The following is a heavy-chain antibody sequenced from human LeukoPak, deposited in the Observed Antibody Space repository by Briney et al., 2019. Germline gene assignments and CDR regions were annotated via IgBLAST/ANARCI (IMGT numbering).Heavy chain of an antibody. Sequence: SETLSLTCTVSGGSISSYYWSWIRQPPGKGLEWIGEINHSGSTNYNPSLKSRVTISVDTSKNQFSLKLSSVTAADTAVYYCARTLRIAFDIWGQGTMVTVSS. CDR2: INHSGST. CDR1: GGSISSYY. V-gene: IGHV4-34*01. CDR3: ARTLRIAFDI. D-gene: IGHD3-10*01. J-gene: IGHJ3*02.